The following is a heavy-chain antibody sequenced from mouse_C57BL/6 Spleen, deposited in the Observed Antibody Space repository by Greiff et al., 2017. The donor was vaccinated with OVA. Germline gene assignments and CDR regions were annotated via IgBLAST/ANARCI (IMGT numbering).Heavy chain of an antibody. CDR2: IDPSDSYT. Sequence: VQLQQPGAELVMPGASVKLSCKASGYTFTSHWMHWVKQRPGQGLEWIGEIDPSDSYTNYNQKFKGKSTLTVDKSSSTAYMQLSSLTSEDSAVYYCARGYYGSSAFDYWGQGTTLTVSS. CDR1: GYTFTSHW. V-gene: IGHV1-69*01. D-gene: IGHD1-1*01. CDR3: ARGYYGSSAFDY. J-gene: IGHJ2*01.